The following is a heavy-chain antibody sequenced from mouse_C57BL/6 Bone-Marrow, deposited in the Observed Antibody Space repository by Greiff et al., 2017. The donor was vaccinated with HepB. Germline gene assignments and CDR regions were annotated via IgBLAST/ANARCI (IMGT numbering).Heavy chain of an antibody. D-gene: IGHD1-1*01. CDR2: INYDGSST. Sequence: EVKLVESEGGLVQPGSSMKLSCTASGFTFSDYYMAWVRQVPEKGLEWVANINYDGSSTYYLDSLKSRFIISRDNAKNILYLQMSSLKSEDTATYYCAREGYGSSYRYFDYWGQGTTLTVSS. CDR1: GFTFSDYY. V-gene: IGHV5-16*01. CDR3: AREGYGSSYRYFDY. J-gene: IGHJ2*01.